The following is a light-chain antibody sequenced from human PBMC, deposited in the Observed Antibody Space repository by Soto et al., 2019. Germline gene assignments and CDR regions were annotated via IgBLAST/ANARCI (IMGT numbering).Light chain of an antibody. CDR2: DVS. Sequence: QSALTQPASVSGSPGQSITISCTGTSSDVGGYNYVSWYQQHPGKATKLMIYDVSNRPSGVSNRFSGSKSGNTASLTISWLKAEDEADDYCSSYTSSRTLWVFGGGTKLTVL. V-gene: IGLV2-14*01. J-gene: IGLJ2*01. CDR1: SSDVGGYNY. CDR3: SSYTSSRTLWV.